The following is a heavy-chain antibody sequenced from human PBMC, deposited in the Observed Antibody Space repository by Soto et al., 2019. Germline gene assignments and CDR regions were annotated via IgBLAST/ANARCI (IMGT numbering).Heavy chain of an antibody. CDR3: ARAVYCSGSNCAPYYYYMDV. CDR1: DFTLSDYY. Sequence: VQLVESGGGLVKPGGSLRLSCVGSDFTLSDYYMTWIRHSPVTGLEWLSYISGSGTITQYADSVKGRFTIYRDNANNSLHLQMSSLRAEDTASYYCARAVYCSGSNCAPYYYYMDVWGKGTTVTVSS. CDR2: ISGSGTIT. V-gene: IGHV3-11*01. J-gene: IGHJ6*03. D-gene: IGHD2-15*01.